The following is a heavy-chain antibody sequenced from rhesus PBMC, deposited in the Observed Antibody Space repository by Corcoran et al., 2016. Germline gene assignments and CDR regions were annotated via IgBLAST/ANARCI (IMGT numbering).Heavy chain of an antibody. CDR2: IKRKSDGAKA. Sequence: EVQLVESGAGLVQPGGSLRLSCAASGFTFSNSWMSWVRQAPGKALEWVARIKRKSDGAKADYAACVKGRFTNTREGSKNARNLQMNSLKAEDTAVYYCGSFDYWGQGVLVTGSS. J-gene: IGHJ4*01. CDR3: GSFDY. CDR1: GFTFSNSW. V-gene: IGHV3-30*02.